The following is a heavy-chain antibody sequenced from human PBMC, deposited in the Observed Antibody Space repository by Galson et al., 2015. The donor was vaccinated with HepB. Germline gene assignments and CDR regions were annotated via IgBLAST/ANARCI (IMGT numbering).Heavy chain of an antibody. Sequence: SVKVSCKASGYTFTGYYMHWVRQAPGQGLEWMGWINPNSGGTNYAQKFQGWVTMTRDTSISTAYMELSRLRSDDTAVYYCARGRDIVVVVAAKGDYMDVWGKGTTVTVSS. D-gene: IGHD2-15*01. CDR2: INPNSGGT. CDR3: ARGRDIVVVVAAKGDYMDV. CDR1: GYTFTGYY. V-gene: IGHV1-2*04. J-gene: IGHJ6*03.